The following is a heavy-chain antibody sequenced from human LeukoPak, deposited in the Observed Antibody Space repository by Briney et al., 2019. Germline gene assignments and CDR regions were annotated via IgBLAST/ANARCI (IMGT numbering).Heavy chain of an antibody. CDR2: ISAYNGNT. J-gene: IGHJ6*03. Sequence: ASVKVSCKASGYTFTSYGISSVRQAPGQGLEWMGWISAYNGNTNYAQKLQGRVTMTTDTSTSTAYMELRSLRSDDTAVYYCATMMYCYGSGSYFGYYYYMDVWGKGTTVTVSS. V-gene: IGHV1-18*01. D-gene: IGHD3-10*01. CDR1: GYTFTSYG. CDR3: ATMMYCYGSGSYFGYYYYMDV.